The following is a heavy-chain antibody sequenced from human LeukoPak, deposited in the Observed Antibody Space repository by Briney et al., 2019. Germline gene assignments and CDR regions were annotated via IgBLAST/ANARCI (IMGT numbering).Heavy chain of an antibody. V-gene: IGHV4-59*08. Sequence: SSETLSLTCTVSGGSISSYYWSWIRQPPGKGLEWIGYIYYSGSTNYNPSLKSRVTISVDTSKNQFSLKLSSVTAADTAVYYCARVGSYGSGSYYNDGFDYWGQGTLVTVSS. CDR1: GGSISSYY. J-gene: IGHJ4*02. CDR2: IYYSGST. D-gene: IGHD3-10*01. CDR3: ARVGSYGSGSYYNDGFDY.